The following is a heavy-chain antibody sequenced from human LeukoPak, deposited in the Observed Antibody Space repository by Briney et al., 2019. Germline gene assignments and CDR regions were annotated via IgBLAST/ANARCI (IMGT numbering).Heavy chain of an antibody. CDR1: GFTFSSYW. D-gene: IGHD5-18*01. J-gene: IGHJ4*02. V-gene: IGHV3-74*01. Sequence: GGSLRLSCAASGFTFSSYWMHWVRHTPGKRLVWVSRIKGDGSSTSYADSVKGRFTISRDNAKNTLYLQMNSLRAEDTAVYYCARDGYSFGHDFDYWGQGTLVTVSS. CDR3: ARDGYSFGHDFDY. CDR2: IKGDGSST.